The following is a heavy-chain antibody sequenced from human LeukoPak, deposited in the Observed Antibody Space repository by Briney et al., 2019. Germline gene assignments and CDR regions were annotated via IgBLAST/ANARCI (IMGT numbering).Heavy chain of an antibody. CDR1: GLTFRNYG. Sequence: GGSLRLSCAASGLTFRNYGMHWVRQAPGKGLEWVAVIWYDGSNKYYADSVKGRFTISRDNSKNTLYLQMNSLRAEDTAVYYCARGLNDYGEYFDYWGQGTLVTVSS. V-gene: IGHV3-33*01. CDR3: ARGLNDYGEYFDY. J-gene: IGHJ4*02. CDR2: IWYDGSNK. D-gene: IGHD4-17*01.